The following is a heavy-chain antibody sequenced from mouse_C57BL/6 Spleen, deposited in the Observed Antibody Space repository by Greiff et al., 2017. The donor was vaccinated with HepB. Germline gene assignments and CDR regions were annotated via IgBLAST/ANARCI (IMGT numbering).Heavy chain of an antibody. D-gene: IGHD1-1*01. V-gene: IGHV1-50*01. CDR1: GYTFTSYW. J-gene: IGHJ4*01. CDR3: ARWYNGSSYAMDY. CDR2: IDPSDSYT. Sequence: VQLQQSGAELVKPGASVKLSCKASGYTFTSYWMQWVKQRPGQGLEWIGEIDPSDSYTNYNQKFKGKATLTVDTSSSTAYMQLSSLTAEDSAVYYCARWYNGSSYAMDYWGQGTSVTVSS.